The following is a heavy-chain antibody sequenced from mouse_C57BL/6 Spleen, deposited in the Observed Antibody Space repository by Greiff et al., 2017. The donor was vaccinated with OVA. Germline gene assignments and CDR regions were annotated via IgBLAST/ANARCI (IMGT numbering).Heavy chain of an antibody. V-gene: IGHV5-9-1*02. CDR3: TRGNYDYDEDYAMDY. Sequence: EVQLQESGEGLVKPGGSLKLSCAASGFTFSSYAMSWVRQTPEKRLAWVAYISSGGDYIYYADTVKGRFTISRDNARNTLYLQMSSLKSEDTAMYYCTRGNYDYDEDYAMDYWGQGTSVTVSS. CDR1: GFTFSSYA. CDR2: ISSGGDYI. J-gene: IGHJ4*01. D-gene: IGHD2-4*01.